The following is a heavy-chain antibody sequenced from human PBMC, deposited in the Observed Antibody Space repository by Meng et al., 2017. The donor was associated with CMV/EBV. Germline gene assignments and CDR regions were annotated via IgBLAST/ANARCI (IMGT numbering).Heavy chain of an antibody. Sequence: ASVKVSCKASGYTFTGYYMHWVRQAPGQGLEWMGWINPNSGGTNYAQKFQGRVTMTRDTSISTAYMELSRLRSDDTAVYYCARDLGQLGPGDWFDPWGQGTLVTVSS. CDR3: ARDLGQLGPGDWFDP. V-gene: IGHV1-2*02. CDR2: INPNSGGT. D-gene: IGHD6-6*01. J-gene: IGHJ5*02. CDR1: GYTFTGYY.